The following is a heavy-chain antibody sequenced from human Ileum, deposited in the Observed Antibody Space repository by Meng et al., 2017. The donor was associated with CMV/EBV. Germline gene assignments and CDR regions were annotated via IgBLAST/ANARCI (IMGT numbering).Heavy chain of an antibody. CDR1: GFTFSDYY. CDR3: ARDLVAAAGTHWFDP. Sequence: GESLKISCAASGFTFSDYYMSWIRQAPGKGLEWVSYISSSGSTTYYADSVKGRFTISRDNSKNTLYLQMNSLRAEDTAVYYCARDLVAAAGTHWFDPWGQGTLVTVSS. J-gene: IGHJ5*02. CDR2: ISSSGSTT. D-gene: IGHD6-13*01. V-gene: IGHV3-11*01.